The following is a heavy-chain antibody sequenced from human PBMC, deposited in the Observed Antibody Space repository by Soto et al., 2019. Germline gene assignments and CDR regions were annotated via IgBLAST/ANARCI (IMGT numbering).Heavy chain of an antibody. V-gene: IGHV1-69*06. CDR1: GGTFSSYA. CDR2: IIPIFGKA. Sequence: QVQLVQSGAEVKKPGSSVKVSCKASGGTFSSYAISWVRQAPGQGLEWMGGIIPIFGKANYAQKFQGRVTITADKSTSTAYMELSSLRCEDTAVYYCALKYYYDSSGYSYGMAVWGQGTTVTVSS. CDR3: ALKYYYDSSGYSYGMAV. J-gene: IGHJ6*02. D-gene: IGHD3-22*01.